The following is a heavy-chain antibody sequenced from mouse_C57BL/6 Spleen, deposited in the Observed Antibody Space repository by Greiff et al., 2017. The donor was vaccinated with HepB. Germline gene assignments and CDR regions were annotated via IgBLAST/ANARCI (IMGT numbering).Heavy chain of an antibody. Sequence: QVQLQQSGAELVKPGASVKLSCKASGYTFTSYWMHWVKQRPGRGLEWLGRIDPNSGGTKYNAKIKSKATLTVDKPSSTAYMQLSSLTSEDSAVYYCARSGDYSSLFAYWGQGTLVTVSA. CDR2: IDPNSGGT. D-gene: IGHD2-5*01. CDR3: ARSGDYSSLFAY. J-gene: IGHJ3*01. CDR1: GYTFTSYW. V-gene: IGHV1-72*01.